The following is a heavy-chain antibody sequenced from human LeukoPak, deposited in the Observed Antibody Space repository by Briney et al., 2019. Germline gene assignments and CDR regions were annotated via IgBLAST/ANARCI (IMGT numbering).Heavy chain of an antibody. Sequence: PGGSLRLSCAVSGFTFSSYSMNWVRQAPGKGLEWVSSISSSSSYIYYADSVKGRFTISRDNAKNSLYLQMNSLRAEDTAVYYCARDSERWLQSGPGGYWGQGTLVTVSS. CDR2: ISSSSSYI. V-gene: IGHV3-21*01. J-gene: IGHJ4*02. CDR1: GFTFSSYS. CDR3: ARDSERWLQSGPGGY. D-gene: IGHD5-24*01.